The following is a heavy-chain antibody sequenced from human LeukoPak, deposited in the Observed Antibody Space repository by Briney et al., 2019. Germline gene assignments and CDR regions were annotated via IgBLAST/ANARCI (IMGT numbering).Heavy chain of an antibody. V-gene: IGHV4-34*01. CDR3: ARLKITIFGVTYYYYMDV. Sequence: PSETLFLTCAVYGGSFSGYYWSWIRQPPGKGLEWIGEINHSGSTNYNPSLKSRVTISVDTSKNQFSLRLTSVTAADTAVYYCARLKITIFGVTYYYYMDVWGKGTTVTVSS. J-gene: IGHJ6*03. CDR2: INHSGST. CDR1: GGSFSGYY. D-gene: IGHD3-3*01.